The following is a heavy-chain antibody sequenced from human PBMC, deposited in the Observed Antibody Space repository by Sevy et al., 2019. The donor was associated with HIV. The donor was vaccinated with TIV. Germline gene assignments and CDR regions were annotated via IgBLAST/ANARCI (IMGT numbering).Heavy chain of an antibody. D-gene: IGHD4-17*01. CDR3: ARHSSMTTVTMNY. J-gene: IGHJ4*02. Sequence: SETLSLTCTVSGGSVSRSTYYWGWIRQPPGKGLEWIGSIYYSGRTYYNPSLKSRVTISVDTSKNQFSLKLSSMTAADTAVYYCARHSSMTTVTMNYWGQGTLVTVSS. CDR1: GGSVSRSTYY. CDR2: IYYSGRT. V-gene: IGHV4-39*01.